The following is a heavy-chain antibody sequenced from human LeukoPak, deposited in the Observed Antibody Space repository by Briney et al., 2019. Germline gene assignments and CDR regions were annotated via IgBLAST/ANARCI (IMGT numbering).Heavy chain of an antibody. Sequence: GESLKISCKGSGYSFTNYWIGWVRQMPGKDREWMGIIYPSDSDTRYNPSFQGQVTISADKSISTAYLQWSSLKASDTAMYYCARQGRYCSGGSCLWGNWFDPWGQGTLVTVSS. CDR3: ARQGRYCSGGSCLWGNWFDP. J-gene: IGHJ5*02. D-gene: IGHD2-15*01. CDR2: IYPSDSDT. CDR1: GYSFTNYW. V-gene: IGHV5-51*01.